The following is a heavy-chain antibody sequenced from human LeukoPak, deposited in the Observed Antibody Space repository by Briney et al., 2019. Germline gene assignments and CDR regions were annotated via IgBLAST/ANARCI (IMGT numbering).Heavy chain of an antibody. CDR3: ARGSEYIVVVPAANLDY. Sequence: GGSLRLSCAASGFTFSSYAMHWVRQAPGKGLEWVAVISYDGSNKYYADSVKGRFTISRDNSKNTLYLQMNSLRAEDTAVYYCARGSEYIVVVPAANLDYWGQGTLVTVSS. CDR1: GFTFSSYA. CDR2: ISYDGSNK. V-gene: IGHV3-30-3*01. D-gene: IGHD2-2*01. J-gene: IGHJ4*02.